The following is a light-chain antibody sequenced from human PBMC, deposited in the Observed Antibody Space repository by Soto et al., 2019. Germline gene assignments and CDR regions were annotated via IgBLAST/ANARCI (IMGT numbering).Light chain of an antibody. CDR3: QQYNSYHMYT. CDR2: DAS. Sequence: DIQMTQSPSTLSASVGDRVTITCRASQSISSWLAWYQQKPGKAPKLLIYDASSLESGVPSRFSVSGSGTEFTLTISSLQPDDFATYYCQQYNSYHMYTFGQGTKLEIK. CDR1: QSISSW. V-gene: IGKV1-5*01. J-gene: IGKJ2*01.